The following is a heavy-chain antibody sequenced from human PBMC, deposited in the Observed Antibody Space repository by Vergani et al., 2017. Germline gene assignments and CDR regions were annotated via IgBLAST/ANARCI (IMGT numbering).Heavy chain of an antibody. CDR2: ISSSGSTI. CDR3: ASADTAMVLSSPYGMDG. J-gene: IGHJ6*02. V-gene: IGHV3-48*03. CDR1: GFTFSSYE. D-gene: IGHD5-18*01. Sequence: EVQLVESGGGLVQPGGSLRLSCAASGFTFSSYEMNWVRQAPGKGLEWVSYISSSGSTIYYADSVKGRFTISRDNAKNSLYLQMNSLRAEDTAVYYCASADTAMVLSSPYGMDGWGQGTTVTVSS.